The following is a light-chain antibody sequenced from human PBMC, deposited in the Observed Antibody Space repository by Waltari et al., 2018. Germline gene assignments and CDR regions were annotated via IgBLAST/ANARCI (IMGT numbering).Light chain of an antibody. CDR3: CSYALSGAVV. CDR2: EVT. CDR1: TSDVGYYNL. V-gene: IGLV2-23*02. Sequence: QSALTQPASVSGSPGQSITISCTGTTSDVGYYNLVSWYQQHPGKAPKLMIYEVTKRPSGVSDRVPGSKSGHTASLTISGLQAEDEANYYCCSYALSGAVVFGGGTKLTVL. J-gene: IGLJ2*01.